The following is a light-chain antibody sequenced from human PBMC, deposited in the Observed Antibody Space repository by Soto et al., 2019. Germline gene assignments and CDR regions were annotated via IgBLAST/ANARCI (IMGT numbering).Light chain of an antibody. CDR1: QSISSY. J-gene: IGKJ5*01. CDR3: QQSYGTPSG. CDR2: AAS. Sequence: DIQMTQSPSSLSASVGDRVTITCRASQSISSYLNWYQQKPGKAPKLLIYAASSLQSGVPSSFSGSGAGTVFTLAISILKPEDFATYYCQQSYGTPSGIGQGTRLEIK. V-gene: IGKV1-39*01.